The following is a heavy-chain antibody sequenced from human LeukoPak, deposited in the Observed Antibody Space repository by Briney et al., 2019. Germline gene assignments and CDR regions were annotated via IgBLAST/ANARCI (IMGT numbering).Heavy chain of an antibody. D-gene: IGHD3-16*01. CDR1: GYTFTTYG. J-gene: IGHJ4*02. Sequence: ASVKVSCKASGYTFTTYGISWVRQAPGQGLEWMGWISSYNGNTNYAKKLQGRAPITTDTSKTTAFVERRRLSSDDTGVYYCARGGLLPIDYWGQGTLVTVSS. CDR3: ARGGLLPIDY. CDR2: ISSYNGNT. V-gene: IGHV1-18*01.